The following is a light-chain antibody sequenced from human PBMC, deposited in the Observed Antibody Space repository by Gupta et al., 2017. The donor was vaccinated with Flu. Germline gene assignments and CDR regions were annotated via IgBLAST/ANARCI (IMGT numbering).Light chain of an antibody. CDR1: SSNIGAGYD. Sequence: QSVLTQPPSVSGAPGQRVTISCTGSSSNIGAGYDVHWYQQRPGTAPKLLIYGNSKRPSGVPDRFSGSKSGTSASPAITGLQAEDDADYYCQSDDSSLSEVFGGGTKLTVL. J-gene: IGLJ3*02. V-gene: IGLV1-40*01. CDR3: QSDDSSLSEV. CDR2: GNS.